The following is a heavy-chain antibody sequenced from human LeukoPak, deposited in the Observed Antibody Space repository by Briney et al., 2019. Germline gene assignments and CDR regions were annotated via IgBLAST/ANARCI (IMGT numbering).Heavy chain of an antibody. D-gene: IGHD6-13*01. CDR1: GFTFSSYA. CDR2: ISGSGGST. Sequence: GGSLRLSCAASGFTFSSYAMSWVRQAPGKGLEWVSAISGSGGSTYYADSVKGRFTIPRDNSKNTLYLQMNSLRAEDTAVYYCAKGIAAAGIIVHFDYWGQGTLVTVSS. CDR3: AKGIAAAGIIVHFDY. J-gene: IGHJ4*02. V-gene: IGHV3-23*01.